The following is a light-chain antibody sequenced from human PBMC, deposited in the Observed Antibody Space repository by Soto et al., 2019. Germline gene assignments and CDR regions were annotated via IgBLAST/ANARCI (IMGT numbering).Light chain of an antibody. CDR1: ERIYSAY. CDR3: QQYNNWPIT. V-gene: IGKV3-15*01. Sequence: PGERATLSCRASERIYSAYLGWYQQKPGQAPRLLILGASTRATGVPARFSGSGSGTEFTLTISSLQSEDFAVYYCQQYNNWPITFDQGTRLEIK. J-gene: IGKJ5*01. CDR2: GAS.